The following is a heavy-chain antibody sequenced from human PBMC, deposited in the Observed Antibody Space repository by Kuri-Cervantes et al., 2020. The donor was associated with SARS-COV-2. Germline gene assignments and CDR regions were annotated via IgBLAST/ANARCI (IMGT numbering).Heavy chain of an antibody. Sequence: GESLKISCAASGFTFSSYAMHWVRQAPGKGLEWVAVISYDGSNKYYADSVKGRFTISRDNSKNTLYLQMNSLRAEDTAVYYCARQGGFYSGWYDDAFDIWGQGTRVTVSS. CDR2: ISYDGSNK. J-gene: IGHJ3*02. D-gene: IGHD6-19*01. V-gene: IGHV3-30-3*01. CDR3: ARQGGFYSGWYDDAFDI. CDR1: GFTFSSYA.